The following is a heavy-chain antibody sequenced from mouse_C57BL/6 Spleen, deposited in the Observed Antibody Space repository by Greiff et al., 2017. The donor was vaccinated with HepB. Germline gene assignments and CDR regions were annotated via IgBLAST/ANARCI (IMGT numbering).Heavy chain of an antibody. CDR2: IDPETGGT. J-gene: IGHJ2*01. CDR1: GYTFTDYE. Sequence: QVQLKESGAELVRPGASVTLSCKASGYTFTDYEMHWVKQTPVHGLEWIGAIDPETGGTAYNQKFKGKAILTADKSSSTAYMELRSLTSEDSAVYYCTPGPEKNYWGQGTTLTVSS. V-gene: IGHV1-15*01. CDR3: TPGPEKNY.